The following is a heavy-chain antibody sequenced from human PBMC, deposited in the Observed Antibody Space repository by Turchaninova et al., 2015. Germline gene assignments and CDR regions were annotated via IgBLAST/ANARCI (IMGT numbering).Heavy chain of an antibody. CDR2: IIPIFGTA. J-gene: IGHJ3*02. Sequence: QVQLVQSGAEVKKPGSSVKVSCKASGGTFSIYAISWVRQAHGQGLEWMGGIIPIFGTANSAPKVQGRVTVTADESTSKAYMELSSLRSEDTAVYYCAREVDAFDIWGQGTMVTVSS. CDR3: AREVDAFDI. CDR1: GGTFSIYA. V-gene: IGHV1-69*01.